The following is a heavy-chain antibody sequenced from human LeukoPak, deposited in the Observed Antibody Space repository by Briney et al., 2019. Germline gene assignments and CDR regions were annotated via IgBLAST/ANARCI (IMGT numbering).Heavy chain of an antibody. CDR2: ISYDGSNK. CDR1: GFTFSSYA. D-gene: IGHD3-22*01. V-gene: IGHV3-30*01. J-gene: IGHJ4*02. Sequence: GGSLRLSCAASGFTFSSYAMHWVRQAPGKGLEWVAVISYDGSNKYYADSVKGRFTISRDNSKNTLYLQMNSLRAEDTAVYYCARDDSSGYYPAYYFDYWGQGTLVTVSS. CDR3: ARDDSSGYYPAYYFDY.